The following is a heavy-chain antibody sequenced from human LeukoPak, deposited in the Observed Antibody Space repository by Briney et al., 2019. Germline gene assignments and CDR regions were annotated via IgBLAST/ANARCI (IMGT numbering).Heavy chain of an antibody. CDR2: INSDGSTT. Sequence: LPGGSLRLSCAASGFTFSSYWMHWVRQAPGKGLVWVSRINSDGSTTNYADSVKGRFTSSRDNAKNTLYLQMNSLRAEDTAVYYCAKSGGYPLPTYFDYWGQGTLVTVSS. V-gene: IGHV3-74*01. CDR3: AKSGGYPLPTYFDY. CDR1: GFTFSSYW. D-gene: IGHD5-12*01. J-gene: IGHJ4*02.